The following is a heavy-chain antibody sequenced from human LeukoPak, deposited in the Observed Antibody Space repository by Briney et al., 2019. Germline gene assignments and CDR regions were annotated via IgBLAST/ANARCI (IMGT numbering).Heavy chain of an antibody. D-gene: IGHD2-15*01. CDR1: GYTFTSYD. CDR3: ARGREDCSGGSCYYYYMDV. CDR2: MNPNSGNT. J-gene: IGHJ6*03. Sequence: ASVKVSCKASGYTFTSYDINWVRQATGQGLEWMGWMNPNSGNTGYAQKFQGRVTITRNTSISTAYMEPSSLRSEDTAVYYCARGREDCSGGSCYYYYMDVWGKGTTVTVSS. V-gene: IGHV1-8*03.